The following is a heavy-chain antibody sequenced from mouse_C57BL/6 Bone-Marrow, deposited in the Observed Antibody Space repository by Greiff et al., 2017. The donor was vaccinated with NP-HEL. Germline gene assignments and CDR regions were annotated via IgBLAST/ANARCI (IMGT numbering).Heavy chain of an antibody. CDR2: ISDGGSYT. CDR3: AREGYEAWFAY. Sequence: DVQLVESGGGLVKPGGSLKLSCAASGFTFSSYAMSWVRQTPEKRLEWVATISDGGSYTYYPDNVKGRFTISRDNAKNNLYLLMSHLKSEDTAMYYCAREGYEAWFAYWGQGTLVTVSA. V-gene: IGHV5-4*01. D-gene: IGHD2-2*01. CDR1: GFTFSSYA. J-gene: IGHJ3*01.